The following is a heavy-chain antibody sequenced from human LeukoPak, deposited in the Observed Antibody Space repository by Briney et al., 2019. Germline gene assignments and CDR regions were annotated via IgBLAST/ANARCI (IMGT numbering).Heavy chain of an antibody. V-gene: IGHV3-74*01. Sequence: QTGGSLRLSCAASGFTFSNYWMHWVRQAPGKGLVWVSRIDSDGKSTNYADSVKGRFTISRDNAKNTLYLEMNSLRAEDTAVYFCARDGVGASHDYWGQGTLVTVSS. CDR2: IDSDGKST. D-gene: IGHD1-26*01. CDR3: ARDGVGASHDY. CDR1: GFTFSNYW. J-gene: IGHJ4*02.